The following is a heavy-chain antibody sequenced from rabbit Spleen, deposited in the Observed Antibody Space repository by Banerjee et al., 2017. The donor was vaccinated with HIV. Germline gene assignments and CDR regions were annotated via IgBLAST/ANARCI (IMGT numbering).Heavy chain of an antibody. J-gene: IGHJ6*01. Sequence: QEQLEESGGGLVKPEGSLTLTCTASGFSFSSSDWIYWVRQAPGKGLEWISCIAGSSSDFTYSATWAKGRFTISKTSSTTVTLQMTSLTAADTATYFCARDTGSSFSSYGMDLWGQGPWSPS. CDR3: ARDTGSSFSSYGMDL. CDR2: IAGSSSDFT. D-gene: IGHD8-1*01. V-gene: IGHV1S45*01. CDR1: GFSFSSSDW.